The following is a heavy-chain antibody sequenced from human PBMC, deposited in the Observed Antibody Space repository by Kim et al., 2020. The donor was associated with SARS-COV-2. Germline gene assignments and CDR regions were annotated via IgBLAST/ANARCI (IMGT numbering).Heavy chain of an antibody. CDR3: ARGYCSGGSCYRGVYYFDY. CDR2: IYHSGST. J-gene: IGHJ4*02. D-gene: IGHD2-15*01. Sequence: SETLSLTCTVSGYSISSGYYWGWIRQPPGKGLEWIGSIYHSGSTYYNPSLKSRVTISVDTSKNQFSLKLSSVTAADTAVYYCARGYCSGGSCYRGVYYFDYWGQGTLVTVSS. V-gene: IGHV4-38-2*02. CDR1: GYSISSGYY.